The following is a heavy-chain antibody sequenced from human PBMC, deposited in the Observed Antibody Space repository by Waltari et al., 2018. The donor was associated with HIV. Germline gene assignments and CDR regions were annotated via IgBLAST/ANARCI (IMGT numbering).Heavy chain of an antibody. CDR1: GFTFSSYG. Sequence: QVQLVESGGGVVQPGRSLRLSCAASGFTFSSYGMHWVRQAPGKGLEWVAGIWYDGSNKYYADSVKGRFTISRDNSKNTLYLQMNSLRAEDTAVYYCARDDGEGSSCQYWGQGTLVTVSS. CDR3: ARDDGEGSSCQY. J-gene: IGHJ4*02. D-gene: IGHD6-13*01. CDR2: IWYDGSNK. V-gene: IGHV3-33*01.